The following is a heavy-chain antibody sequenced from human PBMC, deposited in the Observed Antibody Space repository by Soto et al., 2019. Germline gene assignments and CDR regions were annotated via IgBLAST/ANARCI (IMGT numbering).Heavy chain of an antibody. Sequence: GESLKISCKGSGYSFTSYWIGWVRQMPGKGLEWMGIIYPGDSDTRYSPSFQGQVTISADKSISTAYLQWSSLKASDTAMYYCARTYDPNDSHYYYYYMDVWGKGTTVTVSS. CDR1: GYSFTSYW. CDR2: IYPGDSDT. CDR3: ARTYDPNDSHYYYYYMDV. D-gene: IGHD1-1*01. V-gene: IGHV5-51*01. J-gene: IGHJ6*03.